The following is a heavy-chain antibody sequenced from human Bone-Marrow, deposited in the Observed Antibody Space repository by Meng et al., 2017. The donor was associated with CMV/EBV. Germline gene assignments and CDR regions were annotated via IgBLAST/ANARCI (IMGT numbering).Heavy chain of an antibody. J-gene: IGHJ6*02. CDR2: IYYSGST. V-gene: IGHV4-39*07. CDR3: ARDPSGSGYYYYGMDV. D-gene: IGHD3-22*01. Sequence: SETLSLTCTVSGGSISSSSYYWGWIRQPPGKGLEWIGSIYYSGSTYYNPSLKSRVTISVDTSKNQFSLKLSSVTAADTAVYYCARDPSGSGYYYYGMDVWGQGTTVTVS. CDR1: GGSISSSSYY.